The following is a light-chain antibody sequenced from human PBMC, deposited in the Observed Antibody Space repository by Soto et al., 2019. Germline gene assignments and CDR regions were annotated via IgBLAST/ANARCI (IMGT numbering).Light chain of an antibody. CDR2: GAS. Sequence: EIVLTQSPGTLSVSPGQRVTLSCRASQSVGRNYLAWYQQKPGQAPRLLIHGASTRATGIPDRFSGSGSGTAFTLTISTLEPEDFAVYFCQQYASSPLTFGGGAKVETK. J-gene: IGKJ4*01. CDR3: QQYASSPLT. CDR1: QSVGRNY. V-gene: IGKV3-20*01.